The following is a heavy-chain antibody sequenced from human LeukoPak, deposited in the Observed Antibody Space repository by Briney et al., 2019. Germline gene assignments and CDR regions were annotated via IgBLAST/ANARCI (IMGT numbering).Heavy chain of an antibody. Sequence: ASVKVSCKASGYTFTSYGISWVRQAPGQGLEWMGWISAYSGNTNYAQKLQGRVTMTTDTSTSTAYMELRSLRSDDTAVYYCARAKAVDSTYYDFWSGYLGYWGQGTLVTVSS. CDR2: ISAYSGNT. V-gene: IGHV1-18*01. CDR1: GYTFTSYG. CDR3: ARAKAVDSTYYDFWSGYLGY. D-gene: IGHD3-3*01. J-gene: IGHJ4*02.